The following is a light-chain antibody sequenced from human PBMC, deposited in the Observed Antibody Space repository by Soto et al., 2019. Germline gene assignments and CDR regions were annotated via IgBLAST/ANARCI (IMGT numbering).Light chain of an antibody. CDR3: QQSHSIPYT. CDR1: QTISSC. V-gene: IGKV1-39*01. Sequence: DIQMTQSPSSLSASVVDRVTITCRASQTISSCLNWYQQKPGKAPKLLIYAASSLQSGVPSRFSGSGSGTDFTLTISSLQPEDFATYYCQQSHSIPYTFGQGTKLEIK. CDR2: AAS. J-gene: IGKJ2*01.